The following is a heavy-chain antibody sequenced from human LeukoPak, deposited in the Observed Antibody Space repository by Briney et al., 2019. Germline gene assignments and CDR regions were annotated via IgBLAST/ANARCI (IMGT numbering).Heavy chain of an antibody. CDR1: GFIFNNYF. D-gene: IGHD4-17*01. Sequence: PGGSLRLSCAASGFIFNNYFMTWGRQAPGKGLEWVANIKQDGSEKYYVDSVKGRFTISRDNAKNSLYLQMHSLRAEDTAVYYCARTDYGDYDWYFDLWGRGALVTVSS. CDR2: IKQDGSEK. J-gene: IGHJ2*01. V-gene: IGHV3-7*01. CDR3: ARTDYGDYDWYFDL.